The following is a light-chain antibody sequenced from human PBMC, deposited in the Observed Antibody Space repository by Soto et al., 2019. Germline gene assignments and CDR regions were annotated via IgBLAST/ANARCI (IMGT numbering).Light chain of an antibody. CDR2: DVS. J-gene: IGLJ1*01. Sequence: QSGLTQPASVSGSPGQSITISCTGTSSDVGGYNYVSWYQQYPGKAPKLMIYDVSNRPSGISNRFSGSKSGNTASLTISGLQAEDEADYYCSSYTSSSTLYVFGTGTKVTVL. CDR3: SSYTSSSTLYV. V-gene: IGLV2-14*01. CDR1: SSDVGGYNY.